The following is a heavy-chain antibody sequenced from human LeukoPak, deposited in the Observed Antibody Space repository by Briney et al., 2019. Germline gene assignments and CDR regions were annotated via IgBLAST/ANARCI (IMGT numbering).Heavy chain of an antibody. CDR1: GGTFSSYT. CDR2: IIPILGIA. D-gene: IGHD3-22*01. CDR3: ARVGVDSSGYYRPNYYYYYGMDV. J-gene: IGHJ6*02. V-gene: IGHV1-69*02. Sequence: SVKVSCKASGGTFSSYTISWVRQAPGQGLEWLGRIIPILGIANYAQKFQGRVTITADKSTSTAYMELSSLRSEDTAVYYCARVGVDSSGYYRPNYYYYYGMDVWGQGTTVTVSS.